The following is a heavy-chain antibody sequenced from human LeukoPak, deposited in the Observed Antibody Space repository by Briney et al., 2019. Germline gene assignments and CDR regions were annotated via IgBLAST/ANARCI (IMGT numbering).Heavy chain of an antibody. V-gene: IGHV4-34*01. CDR1: GGSFSGYY. CDR2: INHSGST. D-gene: IGHD2-15*01. Sequence: ASETLSLTCAVYGGSFSGYYWSWIRQPPGKGLEWIGEINHSGSTNYNPSLKSRVTISVDTSKNQFSLKLSSVTAADTAVYYCARRGYCSGGSCSTPAYYYYYYYMDVWGKGTTVTISS. CDR3: ARRGYCSGGSCSTPAYYYYYYYMDV. J-gene: IGHJ6*03.